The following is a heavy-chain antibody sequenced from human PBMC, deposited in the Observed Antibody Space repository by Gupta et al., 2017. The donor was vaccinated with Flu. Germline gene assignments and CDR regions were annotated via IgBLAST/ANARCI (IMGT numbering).Heavy chain of an antibody. CDR1: GGSISSGGYY. CDR2: IYTSGTT. J-gene: IGHJ6*02. D-gene: IGHD2-15*01. Sequence: QVQLQESGPGLVKPSQTLSLTCTVSGGSISSGGYYWSWIRPPAGKGLEWIGRIYTSGTTNYNPSLKSRLTISLDTSENQFSLKLTSVTAADTAVYYCARALGYCSGGSCYFYGLDVWGQGTTVTVSS. CDR3: ARALGYCSGGSCYFYGLDV. V-gene: IGHV4-61*02.